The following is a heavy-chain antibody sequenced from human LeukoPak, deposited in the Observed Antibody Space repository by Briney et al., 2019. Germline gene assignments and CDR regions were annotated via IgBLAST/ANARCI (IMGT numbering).Heavy chain of an antibody. J-gene: IGHJ4*02. CDR2: MSYDGSDE. Sequence: GGSLRLSCAASGFTFSNYAIHWVRQAPGKGLEWVAVMSYDGSDEYYADSVKGRFTISRDNSKNTLYLQMNSLRAEDTAVYYCARSPHYYDSSGYYYQFEYWGQGTLVTVSS. CDR1: GFTFSNYA. V-gene: IGHV3-30*04. D-gene: IGHD3-22*01. CDR3: ARSPHYYDSSGYYYQFEY.